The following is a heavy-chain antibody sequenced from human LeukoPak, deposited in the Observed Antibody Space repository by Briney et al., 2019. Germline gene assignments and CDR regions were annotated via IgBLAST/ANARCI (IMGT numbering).Heavy chain of an antibody. CDR2: IYYSGST. CDR1: GGSIRSSSYY. CDR3: ARQVVAVAGTGYFDY. J-gene: IGHJ4*02. V-gene: IGHV4-39*01. Sequence: SETLSLTCTVSGGSIRSSSYYRGWIRQPPGKGLEWIGSIYYSGSTYYNASLKSRGTISVDTSKNQFSLKLNSVTAADTAVYFCARQVVAVAGTGYFDYWGQGTLVTVSS. D-gene: IGHD6-19*01.